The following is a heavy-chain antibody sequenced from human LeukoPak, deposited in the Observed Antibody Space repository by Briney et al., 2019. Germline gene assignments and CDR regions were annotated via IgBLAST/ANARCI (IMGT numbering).Heavy chain of an antibody. CDR2: IYSGGST. Sequence: GGSLRLSCTVSGFTVSSDSMSWVRQAPGKGLGWVSFIYSGGSTHYSDSVKGRFTISRDNSKNTLYLQMNSLRAEDTAVYYCARAAGSYYVAYWGQGTLVTVSS. CDR1: GFTVSSDS. V-gene: IGHV3-53*01. J-gene: IGHJ4*02. D-gene: IGHD1-26*01. CDR3: ARAAGSYYVAY.